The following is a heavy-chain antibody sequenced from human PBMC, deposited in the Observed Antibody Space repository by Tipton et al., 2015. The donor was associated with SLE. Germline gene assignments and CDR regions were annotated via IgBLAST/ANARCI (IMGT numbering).Heavy chain of an antibody. CDR2: INHSGST. Sequence: TLSLTCTVSGGSISSGSYYWSWIRQPAGKGLEWIGEINHSGSTNYNPSLKSRVTISVDTSKNQVSLKLSSVTAADTAVYYCARRGKARSSSWYVNYFQHWGQGTLVTVSS. D-gene: IGHD6-13*01. CDR1: GGSISSGSYY. J-gene: IGHJ1*01. CDR3: ARRGKARSSSWYVNYFQH. V-gene: IGHV4-61*09.